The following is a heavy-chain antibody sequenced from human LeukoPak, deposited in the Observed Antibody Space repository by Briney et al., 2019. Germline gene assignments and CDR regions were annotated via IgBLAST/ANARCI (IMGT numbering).Heavy chain of an antibody. CDR1: GFTFSDYY. CDR3: ARDSEPYGDYVCDY. D-gene: IGHD4-17*01. V-gene: IGHV3-11*04. Sequence: PGGSLRLSCAASGFTFSDYYMSWIRQAPGKGLEWVSYISSSGSTIYYADSVKGRFTISRDNAKNTLYLQMNSLRAEDTAVYYCARDSEPYGDYVCDYWGQGTLVTVSS. CDR2: ISSSGSTI. J-gene: IGHJ4*02.